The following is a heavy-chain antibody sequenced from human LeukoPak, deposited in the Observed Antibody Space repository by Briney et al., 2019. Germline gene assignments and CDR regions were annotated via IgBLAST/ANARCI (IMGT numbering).Heavy chain of an antibody. CDR3: ARDQKRYCSSTSCYFSWFDP. J-gene: IGHJ5*02. CDR2: ISYDGSNK. CDR1: GFTFSSYA. D-gene: IGHD2-2*01. Sequence: GRSLRLSCAASGFTFSSYAMHWVRQAPGKGLEWVAVISYDGSNKYYADSVKGRFTISRDNSKNTLYLQMNSLRAEDTAVYYCARDQKRYCSSTSCYFSWFDPWGQGTLVTVSS. V-gene: IGHV3-30*04.